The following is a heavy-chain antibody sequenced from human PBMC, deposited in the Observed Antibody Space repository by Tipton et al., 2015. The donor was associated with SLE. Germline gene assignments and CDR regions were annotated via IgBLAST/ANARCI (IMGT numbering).Heavy chain of an antibody. CDR1: GGTSRDYF. CDR3: ANQNWNYYF. D-gene: IGHD1-7*01. V-gene: IGHV4-34*08. CDR2: VSHLGIT. Sequence: TLSLTCAVYGGTSRDYFWSWIRQPPGKGLEWIGEVSHLGITNYNPSLDSRVTISLDRFNNQFTLKMTSVTAADTAVYYCANQNWNYYFWGQGNLVTVSS. J-gene: IGHJ4*02.